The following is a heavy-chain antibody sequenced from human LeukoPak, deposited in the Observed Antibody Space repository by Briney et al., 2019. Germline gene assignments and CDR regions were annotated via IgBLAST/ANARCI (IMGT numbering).Heavy chain of an antibody. Sequence: SETLSLTCTVSGGSISSSNYYWGWIRQPPGKGLEWIGTIYYSGTTYYNPSLKSRVTISVDTSKNQFSLKLSSMTAADTAVYYCARQIQRTYYFDYWGQGTPVTVSS. D-gene: IGHD5-18*01. V-gene: IGHV4-39*01. CDR3: ARQIQRTYYFDY. CDR1: GGSISSSNYY. J-gene: IGHJ4*02. CDR2: IYYSGTT.